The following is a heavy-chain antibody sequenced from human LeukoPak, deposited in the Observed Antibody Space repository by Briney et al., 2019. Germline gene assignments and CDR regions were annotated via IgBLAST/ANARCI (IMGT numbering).Heavy chain of an antibody. D-gene: IGHD3-3*01. V-gene: IGHV3-43D*03. CDR2: ISWDGGST. CDR3: AKDGDDFWSGYPPINWDY. CDR1: GFTFDDYA. Sequence: GGSLRLSCAASGFTFDDYAMHWVRQAPGKGLEWVSLISWDGGSTYYADSVKGRFTISRDNAKNSLYLQMNSLRAEDTAAYYCAKDGDDFWSGYPPINWDYWGQGTLVTVSS. J-gene: IGHJ4*02.